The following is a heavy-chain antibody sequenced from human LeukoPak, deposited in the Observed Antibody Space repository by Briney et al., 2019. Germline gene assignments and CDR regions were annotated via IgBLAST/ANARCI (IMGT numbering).Heavy chain of an antibody. CDR3: ARDLRRFGDLT. CDR2: IYYSGST. Sequence: PSETLSLTCTVSGGSISSSSYYWGWIRQPPGKGLEWIGSIYYSGSTYYNPSLKSRVTISVDTSKNQFSLKLSSVTAADTAVYYCARDLRRFGDLTWGQGTLVTVSS. J-gene: IGHJ5*02. CDR1: GGSISSSSYY. V-gene: IGHV4-39*07. D-gene: IGHD3-10*01.